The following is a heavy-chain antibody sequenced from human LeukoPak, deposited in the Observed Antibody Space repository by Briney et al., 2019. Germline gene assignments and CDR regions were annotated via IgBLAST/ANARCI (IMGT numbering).Heavy chain of an antibody. CDR2: ISSSGTYI. Sequence: GGSLRLSCAASGFTFSSYSMKWVRQAPGKGLEWVSSISSSGTYIYYADSVKGRFTISRDNAKNSLYLQLNSLRAEDTAVYYCARDRHCVNGVCHSPPGMDVWGQGTTVTVSS. D-gene: IGHD2-8*01. CDR1: GFTFSSYS. CDR3: ARDRHCVNGVCHSPPGMDV. J-gene: IGHJ6*02. V-gene: IGHV3-21*01.